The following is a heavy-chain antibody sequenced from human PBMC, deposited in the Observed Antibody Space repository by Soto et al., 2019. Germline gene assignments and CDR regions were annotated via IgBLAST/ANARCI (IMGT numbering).Heavy chain of an antibody. D-gene: IGHD1-20*01. CDR2: IGARGNT. CDR1: VDSISTYY. V-gene: IGHV4-4*07. CDR3: ARYSNNWFQTEGMDV. J-gene: IGHJ6*02. Sequence: SETLSLTRTVSVDSISTYYWSLIRRPAGKGLEWIGRIGARGNTNYNPSLKSRVTMSAYTSKKQFYLKLTCVTAADTAVYYCARYSNNWFQTEGMDVWGQGTTVT.